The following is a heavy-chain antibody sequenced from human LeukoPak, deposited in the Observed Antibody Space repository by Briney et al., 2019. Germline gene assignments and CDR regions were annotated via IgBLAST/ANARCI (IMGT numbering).Heavy chain of an antibody. V-gene: IGHV4-4*07. CDR1: GGSFSNYY. D-gene: IGHD1-14*01. J-gene: IGHJ6*02. Sequence: SETLSLTCTVSGGSFSNYYWSWIRQPAGKGLEWIGRIYTSGSTNYNPSVKSRVTMSVDTSNNQFSLKLTSVTAADTAVYYCARQPPQYYGMDVWGQGTTVTVSS. CDR3: ARQPPQYYGMDV. CDR2: IYTSGST.